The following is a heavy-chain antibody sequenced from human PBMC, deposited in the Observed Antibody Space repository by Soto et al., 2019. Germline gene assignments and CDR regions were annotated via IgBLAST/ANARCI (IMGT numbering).Heavy chain of an antibody. CDR2: IYYSGST. Sequence: SETLSLTCTVSGGSISSYYWSWIRQPPGKGLEWIGYIYYSGSTNYNPSLKSRVTISVDTSKNQFSLKLSSVTAADTAVYYCARLIAAAGTVTFDYWGQGTLITVSS. CDR3: ARLIAAAGTVTFDY. V-gene: IGHV4-59*08. J-gene: IGHJ4*02. CDR1: GGSISSYY. D-gene: IGHD6-13*01.